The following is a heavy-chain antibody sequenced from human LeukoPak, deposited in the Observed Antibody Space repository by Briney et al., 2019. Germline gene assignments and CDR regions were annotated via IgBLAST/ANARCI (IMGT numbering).Heavy chain of an antibody. CDR2: ISGSGGST. J-gene: IGHJ4*02. D-gene: IGHD4-23*01. V-gene: IGHV3-23*01. CDR3: AKAFYGGNSNPTPADY. Sequence: GGSLRLSCAASGFTFSSYAMSWVRQAPGKGLEWVSAISGSGGSTYYADSVKGQFTISRDNSKNTLYLQMNSLRAEDTAVYYCAKAFYGGNSNPTPADYWGQGTLVTVSS. CDR1: GFTFSSYA.